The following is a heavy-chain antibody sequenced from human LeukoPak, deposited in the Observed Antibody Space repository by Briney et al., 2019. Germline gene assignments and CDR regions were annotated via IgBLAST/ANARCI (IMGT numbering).Heavy chain of an antibody. Sequence: GGSLRLSCAASGFTVSNKYMTWVGQAPGKGLEGISVIYSGGSTHYADSVKGRFTISRDNSKNTLHLQMNSLRPEDTAVYYCARELGAAAGDTSVDYWGQGTLVTVSS. D-gene: IGHD6-13*01. CDR1: GFTVSNKY. CDR3: ARELGAAAGDTSVDY. J-gene: IGHJ4*02. V-gene: IGHV3-66*01. CDR2: IYSGGST.